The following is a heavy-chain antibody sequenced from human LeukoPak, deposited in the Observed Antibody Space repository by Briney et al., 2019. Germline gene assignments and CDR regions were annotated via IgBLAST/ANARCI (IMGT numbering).Heavy chain of an antibody. CDR3: AKDISAISGSAGY. D-gene: IGHD2-15*01. CDR2: ISWNSGSI. CDR1: GFTFDDYA. V-gene: IGHV3-9*01. J-gene: IGHJ4*02. Sequence: GGSLRLSCAASGFTFDDYAMYWVRHAPGKGLEWVSGISWNSGSIGYADSVKGRFTISRDNAKNSLYLQMNSLRAEDTALYYCAKDISAISGSAGYWGQGTLVTVSS.